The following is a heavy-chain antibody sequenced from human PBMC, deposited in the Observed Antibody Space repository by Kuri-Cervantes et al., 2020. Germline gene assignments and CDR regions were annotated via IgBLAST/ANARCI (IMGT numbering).Heavy chain of an antibody. D-gene: IGHD6-13*01. J-gene: IGHJ4*02. CDR1: GFTFDDYA. CDR3: AKGREYSSSWYVMDY. V-gene: IGHV3-9*01. Sequence: SLKISCAASGFTFDDYAMHWVRQAPGKGLEWVSGVNWNSDSIAYADSVKGRFTISRDNAKNSLYLQMNSLRAEDTALYYCAKGREYSSSWYVMDYWGQGTLVTVSS. CDR2: VNWNSDSI.